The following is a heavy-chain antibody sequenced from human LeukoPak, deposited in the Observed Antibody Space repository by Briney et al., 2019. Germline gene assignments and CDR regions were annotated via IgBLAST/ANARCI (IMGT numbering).Heavy chain of an antibody. J-gene: IGHJ3*02. D-gene: IGHD6-13*01. V-gene: IGHV3-7*03. CDR2: IKQDGSEK. Sequence: PGGSLRLSCAASGFTFSSYWMSWVRQAPGKGLEWVANIKQDGSEKYYVDSVKGRFTISRDNAKNSLYLQMNSLKTEDTAVYYCARDLLRYSSSWGGAFDIWGQGTMVTVSS. CDR1: GFTFSSYW. CDR3: ARDLLRYSSSWGGAFDI.